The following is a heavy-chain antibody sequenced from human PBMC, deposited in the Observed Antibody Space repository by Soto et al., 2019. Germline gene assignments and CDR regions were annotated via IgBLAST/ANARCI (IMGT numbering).Heavy chain of an antibody. CDR2: INSDGSST. CDR3: ARDLRYCSGGTCYLYYYGMDV. D-gene: IGHD2-15*01. CDR1: GFTFSNFW. Sequence: EVQLVDSGGGLIQPGTSLRLSCAASGFTFSNFWMHWVRQAPGKGLVWVARINSDGSSTSYADSVKGRFTISRDNAKNTLYVQMNSLRAEDTAVYYCARDLRYCSGGTCYLYYYGMDVWGPGTTVTVSS. J-gene: IGHJ6*02. V-gene: IGHV3-74*01.